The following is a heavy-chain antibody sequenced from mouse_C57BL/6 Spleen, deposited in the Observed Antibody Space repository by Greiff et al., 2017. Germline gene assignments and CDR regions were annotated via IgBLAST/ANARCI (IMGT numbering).Heavy chain of an antibody. Sequence: QVQLQQPGAELVRPGSSVKLSCKASGYTFTSYWMDWVKQRPGQGLEWIGNIYPSDSETHYNQKFKDKATLTVDKSSSTAYMQLSSLTSEDSAVXYCARATLYDYDSAWFAYWGQGTLVTVSA. CDR1: GYTFTSYW. CDR2: IYPSDSET. V-gene: IGHV1-61*01. D-gene: IGHD2-4*01. J-gene: IGHJ3*01. CDR3: ARATLYDYDSAWFAY.